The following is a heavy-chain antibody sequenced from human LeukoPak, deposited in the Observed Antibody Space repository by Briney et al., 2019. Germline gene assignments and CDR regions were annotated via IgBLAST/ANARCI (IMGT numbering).Heavy chain of an antibody. Sequence: PGGSLRLSCAASGFTFSSYGMHWVRQAPGKGLEWVAVIWYDGSNKYYADSVKGRFTISRDNSKNTLYLQMNSLRAEDTAVYYCARGYYYDSSGYQSGFDYWGQGTLVTVSS. D-gene: IGHD3-22*01. CDR3: ARGYYYDSSGYQSGFDY. V-gene: IGHV3-33*01. CDR1: GFTFSSYG. J-gene: IGHJ4*02. CDR2: IWYDGSNK.